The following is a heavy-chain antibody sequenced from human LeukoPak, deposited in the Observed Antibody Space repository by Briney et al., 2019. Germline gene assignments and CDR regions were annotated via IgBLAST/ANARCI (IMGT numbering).Heavy chain of an antibody. CDR2: IYYSGST. Sequence: SETLSLTCTVSGGSISSYYWSWIRQPPGKGLEWIGYIYYSGSTNYNPSLKSRVTISVDTSKNQFSLKLSSVTAADTAVYYCARRRGYYDILTGYYLDYWGQGTLVTVSS. CDR3: ARRRGYYDILTGYYLDY. V-gene: IGHV4-59*12. J-gene: IGHJ4*02. D-gene: IGHD3-9*01. CDR1: GGSISSYY.